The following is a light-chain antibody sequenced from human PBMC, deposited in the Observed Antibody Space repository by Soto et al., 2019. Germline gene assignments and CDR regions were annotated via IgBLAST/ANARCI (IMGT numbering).Light chain of an antibody. CDR1: SRDIGAYDY. CDR2: EVN. Sequence: QSVLTQPAALSGSPGQSITNSCTGTSRDIGAYDYVSWFQQHPGKTPKLKISEVNKRPSAISNCFSASKSGNTADLAISGLQVEAEAKSFCFYSTTTRTHVFGTGTNVTV. CDR3: FYSTTTRTHV. J-gene: IGLJ1*01. V-gene: IGLV2-14*01.